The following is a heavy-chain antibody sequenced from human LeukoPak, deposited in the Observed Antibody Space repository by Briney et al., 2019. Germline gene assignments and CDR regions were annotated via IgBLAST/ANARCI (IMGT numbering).Heavy chain of an antibody. Sequence: GGSLRLSCAASGFTFSSYWMHWVRQAPGKGLVWVSRINSDGSSTSYADSVKGRFTISRDNAKNTLYLQMNSLRAEDTAVYYCARARIAAAGRWLDPWGQGTLVTVSS. CDR2: INSDGSST. D-gene: IGHD6-13*01. V-gene: IGHV3-74*01. CDR1: GFTFSSYW. CDR3: ARARIAAAGRWLDP. J-gene: IGHJ5*02.